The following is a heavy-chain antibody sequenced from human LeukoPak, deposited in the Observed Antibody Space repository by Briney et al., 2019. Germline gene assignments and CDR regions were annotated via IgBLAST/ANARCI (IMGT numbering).Heavy chain of an antibody. CDR3: ARFGIQLWKGFDY. J-gene: IGHJ4*02. CDR1: GYTFTGYY. Sequence: GASVTVSCKASGYTFTGYYMHWVRQAPGQGLEWMGWINPNSGGTNYAQKFQGRVTMTRDTSISTAYMELSRLRSDDTAVYYCARFGIQLWKGFDYWGQGTLVTVSS. CDR2: INPNSGGT. V-gene: IGHV1-2*02. D-gene: IGHD5-18*01.